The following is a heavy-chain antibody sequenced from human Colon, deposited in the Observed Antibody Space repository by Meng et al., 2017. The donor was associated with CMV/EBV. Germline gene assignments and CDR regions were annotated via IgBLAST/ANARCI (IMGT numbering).Heavy chain of an antibody. J-gene: IGHJ4*02. Sequence: ASVKVSCKASGYTFTTFGISWVRQAPGQGPEWMGWISPYSGHTNSAPKFQGRVTLTTDTSTSTAYMDLRSLRSDDTAVYYCVRSLDDASGQFRDYWGQGTPVTVS. CDR3: VRSLDDASGQFRDY. V-gene: IGHV1-18*01. D-gene: IGHD3-3*01. CDR1: GYTFTTFG. CDR2: ISPYSGHT.